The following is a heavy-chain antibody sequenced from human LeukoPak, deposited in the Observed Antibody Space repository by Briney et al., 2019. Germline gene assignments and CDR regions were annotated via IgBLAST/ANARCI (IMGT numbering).Heavy chain of an antibody. J-gene: IGHJ4*02. CDR3: ARDGGEHYYKN. CDR2: IYSGGNT. Sequence: PGGSLRLSCAASGFTVSNNYMSWVRQAPGKGLEWVSVIYSGGNTYYPDSVKGRFTISRDNSQNTLYLQMNSLRVEDTAVYYCARDGGEHYYKNWGQGTLVTVSS. D-gene: IGHD3-10*01. V-gene: IGHV3-66*02. CDR1: GFTVSNNY.